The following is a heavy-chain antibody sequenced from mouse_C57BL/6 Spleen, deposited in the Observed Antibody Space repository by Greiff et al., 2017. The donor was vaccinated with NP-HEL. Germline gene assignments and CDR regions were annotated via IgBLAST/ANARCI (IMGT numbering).Heavy chain of an antibody. CDR1: GYTFTSYW. CDR3: AGRYDGYYEDY. CDR2: IDPSDSYT. J-gene: IGHJ2*01. V-gene: IGHV1-59*01. Sequence: QVQLQQSGAELVRPGTSVKLSCKASGYTFTSYWMHWVKQRPGQGLEWIGVIDPSDSYTNYNQKFKGKATLTVDTSSSTAYMQLSSLTSEDSAVYYCAGRYDGYYEDYWGQGTTLTVSS. D-gene: IGHD2-3*01.